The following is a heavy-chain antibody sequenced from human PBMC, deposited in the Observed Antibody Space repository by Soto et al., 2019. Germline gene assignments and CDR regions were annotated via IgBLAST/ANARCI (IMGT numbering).Heavy chain of an antibody. J-gene: IGHJ5*02. CDR2: INAHSGGT. Sequence: GQGLEWMGWINAHSGGTEYAQKFQGRVTLTRDTSIATAYLTLTSLTSDDTALYYCARLSSATYSDWFDTSGQRPLGTVPS. CDR3: ARLSSATYSDWFDT. D-gene: IGHD6-19*01. V-gene: IGHV1-2*02.